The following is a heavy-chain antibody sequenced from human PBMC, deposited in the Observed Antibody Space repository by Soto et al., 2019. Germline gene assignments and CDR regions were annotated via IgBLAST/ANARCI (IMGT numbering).Heavy chain of an antibody. V-gene: IGHV3-64*01. J-gene: IGHJ4*02. CDR1: GFTFSGYS. CDR3: GRGRVEDSSGWATYFYY. Sequence: EVQLVESGGGLVQPGGSLRLSCAASGFTFSGYSMFWVRQAPGKGLEYVSAINTNGVNTFYAKSVKGRFTISRENSKNTMVLQMGKMRTKEMAVYYCGRGRVEDSSGWATYFYYLGQGTLVTVSS. D-gene: IGHD6-19*01. CDR2: INTNGVNT.